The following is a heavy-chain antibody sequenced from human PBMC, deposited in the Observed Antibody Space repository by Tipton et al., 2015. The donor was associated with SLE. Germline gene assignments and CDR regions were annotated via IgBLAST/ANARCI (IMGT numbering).Heavy chain of an antibody. J-gene: IGHJ1*01. CDR3: AKDGAGTYFQH. V-gene: IGHV3-23*03. D-gene: IGHD6-13*01. Sequence: SLRLSCAASGSTFSSYAMSWVRQAPGKGLEWVSVIYSGGSTYYADSVKGRSTFSRDDSKNTLYLQMNSLRAEDTAVYYCAKDGAGTYFQHWGQGTLVTVSS. CDR1: GSTFSSYA. CDR2: IYSGGST.